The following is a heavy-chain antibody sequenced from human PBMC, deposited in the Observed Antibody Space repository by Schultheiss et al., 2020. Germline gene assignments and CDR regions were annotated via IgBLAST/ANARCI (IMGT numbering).Heavy chain of an antibody. CDR3: ARGRAESYDSSGYLDY. J-gene: IGHJ4*02. V-gene: IGHV4-34*01. CDR2: INHSGST. D-gene: IGHD3-22*01. Sequence: SQTLSLTCAVYGGSFSGYYWSWIRQPPGKGLEWIGEINHSGSTNYDPSLKSRVTISVDTSKNHFSLKLSSVTAADTAVYYCARGRAESYDSSGYLDYWGQGTLVTVSS. CDR1: GGSFSGYY.